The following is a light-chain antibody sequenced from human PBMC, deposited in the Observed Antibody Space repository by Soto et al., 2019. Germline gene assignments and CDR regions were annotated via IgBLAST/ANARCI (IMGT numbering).Light chain of an antibody. Sequence: QSALTQPPSASGSPGQSVTISCTGTSSDVGGYTYVSWYQQHPGKAPKLMIYEVSKRPSGVPDRFTGSKSGNTASLTVSGLQAEDEADYYCTSYAGSNTDVFGTGTKVTVL. V-gene: IGLV2-8*01. CDR3: TSYAGSNTDV. J-gene: IGLJ1*01. CDR1: SSDVGGYTY. CDR2: EVS.